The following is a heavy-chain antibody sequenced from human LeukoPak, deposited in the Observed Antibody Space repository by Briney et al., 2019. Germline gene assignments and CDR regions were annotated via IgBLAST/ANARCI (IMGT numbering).Heavy chain of an antibody. CDR1: GFTFSSYE. J-gene: IGHJ6*04. CDR3: AELGITMIGGV. V-gene: IGHV3-48*03. D-gene: IGHD3-10*02. CDR2: ISSSGNTI. Sequence: GGSLRLSCAASGFTFSSYEMNWVRQAPGKGLEWVSYISSSGNTIYYADSVKGRFTISRDNAKNSLYLQMNRLRAEDTAVYYCAELGITMIGGVWGKGTTVTISS.